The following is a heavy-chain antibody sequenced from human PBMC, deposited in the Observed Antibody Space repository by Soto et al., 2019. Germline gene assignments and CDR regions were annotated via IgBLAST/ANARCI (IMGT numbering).Heavy chain of an antibody. V-gene: IGHV1-8*01. Sequence: QVQLVQSGAEVKKPGASVKVSCKASGYTFTSYDINWVRQATGQGLEWMGWMNPNSGNTGYAQKFQGRVTMTRNTSISTAYMGLSSLRSEDTAVYYCARGEAAAGTLHYYMDVWGKGTTVTVSS. J-gene: IGHJ6*03. D-gene: IGHD6-13*01. CDR1: GYTFTSYD. CDR2: MNPNSGNT. CDR3: ARGEAAAGTLHYYMDV.